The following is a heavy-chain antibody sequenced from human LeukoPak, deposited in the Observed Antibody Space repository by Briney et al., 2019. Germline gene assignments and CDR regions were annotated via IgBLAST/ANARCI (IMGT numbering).Heavy chain of an antibody. CDR3: VRDKIVGATNFDY. CDR1: GFTFGNFW. J-gene: IGHJ4*02. CDR2: INQDGSEK. V-gene: IGHV3-7*01. Sequence: GGSLRLSCAASGFTFGNFWMSWVRQAPGRGLEWVANINQDGSEKYYVESVKGRFTISRDNAKNSLYLQMNSLGAEDTAVYYCVRDKIVGATNFDYWGQGTLVTASS. D-gene: IGHD1-26*01.